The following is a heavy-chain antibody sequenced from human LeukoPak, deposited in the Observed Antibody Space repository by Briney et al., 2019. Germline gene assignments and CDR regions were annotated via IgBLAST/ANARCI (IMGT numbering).Heavy chain of an antibody. V-gene: IGHV1-8*01. Sequence: ASVKVSCKASGYTFTSYDINWVRQATGQGLEWMGWMNPNSGNTGYAQKFQGRVTMTRNTSISTAYMELSSLRSEDTAVYYCASLAWVGWNTRSAFDIWGQGTMVTVSS. CDR1: GYTFTSYD. D-gene: IGHD1-1*01. J-gene: IGHJ3*02. CDR3: ASLAWVGWNTRSAFDI. CDR2: MNPNSGNT.